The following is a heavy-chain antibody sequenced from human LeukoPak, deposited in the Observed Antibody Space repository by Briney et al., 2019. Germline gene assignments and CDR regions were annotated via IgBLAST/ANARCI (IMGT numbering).Heavy chain of an antibody. D-gene: IGHD1-26*01. V-gene: IGHV3-23*01. Sequence: GGALRLSCAASGFTFSSYAMSWVRQAPGKGLEWVSAIRDSGSSTHSADSVKGRFTTSRDNSKNTLFLQMNSLRAEDTAIYYCAKYGPQDSGSSHFDYWGQGALVTVSS. J-gene: IGHJ4*02. CDR3: AKYGPQDSGSSHFDY. CDR2: IRDSGSST. CDR1: GFTFSSYA.